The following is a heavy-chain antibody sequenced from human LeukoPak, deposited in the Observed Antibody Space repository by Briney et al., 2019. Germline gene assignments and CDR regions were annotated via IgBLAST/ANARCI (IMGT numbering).Heavy chain of an antibody. Sequence: PGRSLRLSCAASGFTFSSYAMSWVRQAPGKGLEWVSALSGSGENTYYADSVKGRFTISRDNFKNTLSLQMNSLRVGDTATYYCAKEGIITGLDGIDVWGQGTMVIVSS. D-gene: IGHD2-15*01. CDR3: AKEGIITGLDGIDV. CDR1: GFTFSSYA. V-gene: IGHV3-23*01. CDR2: LSGSGENT. J-gene: IGHJ3*01.